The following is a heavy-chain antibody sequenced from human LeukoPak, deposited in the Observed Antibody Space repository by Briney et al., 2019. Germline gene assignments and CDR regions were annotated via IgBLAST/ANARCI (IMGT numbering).Heavy chain of an antibody. CDR1: AFTFSSYA. J-gene: IGHJ5*02. V-gene: IGHV3-23*01. Sequence: GGSLRLSCAASAFTFSSYAMSWVRQAPGKGLEWVSAISGSGDDTHYADSVKGRFTISRDNSKNTLYLQMNSLRAEDTAVYYCAKEVLGYFDLNWLDPWGQGTLVTVSS. CDR3: AKEVLGYFDLNWLDP. CDR2: ISGSGDDT. D-gene: IGHD3-9*01.